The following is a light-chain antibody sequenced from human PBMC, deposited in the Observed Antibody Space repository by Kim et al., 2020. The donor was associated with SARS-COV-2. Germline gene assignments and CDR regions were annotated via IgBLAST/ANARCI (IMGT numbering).Light chain of an antibody. Sequence: GQSVTMSCTGTRRDVGGYNYVSWYQQHPGKAPKLMVYAVRKRPSGVSNRFSGSKSGNTASLTISGLQAEDEADYYCTSYTSSITWVFGGGTQLTVL. CDR2: AVR. CDR1: RRDVGGYNY. V-gene: IGLV2-14*04. J-gene: IGLJ3*02. CDR3: TSYTSSITWV.